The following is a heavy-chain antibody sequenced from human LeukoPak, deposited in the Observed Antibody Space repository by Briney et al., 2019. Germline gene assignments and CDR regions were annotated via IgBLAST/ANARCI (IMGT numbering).Heavy chain of an antibody. J-gene: IGHJ4*02. Sequence: WVRQAPGKGLEWIGSIYYSGSTYYNPSLKSRVTISVDTSKNQFSLKLSSVTAADTAVYYCARQSRAVAGTFDYWGQGTLVTVSS. CDR3: ARQSRAVAGTFDY. V-gene: IGHV4-39*01. D-gene: IGHD6-19*01. CDR2: IYYSGST.